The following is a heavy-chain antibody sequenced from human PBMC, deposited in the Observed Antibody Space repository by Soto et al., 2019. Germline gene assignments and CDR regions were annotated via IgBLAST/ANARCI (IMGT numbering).Heavy chain of an antibody. CDR3: ARTRQGDPQKGFDP. CDR1: GFSLTTSGMY. Sequence: SGPTLVNPTPTLTLTCTFSGFSLTTSGMYVSWIRQPPGTALAWLAHIGWDDDKFYSTSLKTRSTISKDTSNNQVVRTMTNMDPADTATYYCARTRQGDPQKGFDPWGQGTLVTVSS. J-gene: IGHJ5*02. CDR2: IGWDDDK. D-gene: IGHD3-16*01. V-gene: IGHV2-70*17.